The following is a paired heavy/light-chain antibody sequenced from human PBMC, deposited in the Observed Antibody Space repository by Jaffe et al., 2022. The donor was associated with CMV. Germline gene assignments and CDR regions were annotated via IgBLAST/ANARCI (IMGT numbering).Heavy chain of an antibody. J-gene: IGHJ5*01. CDR1: GGSISGYY. D-gene: IGHD3-16*01. Sequence: QVQLQESGPGLVKPSETLSLTCSVSGGSISGYYWNWVRQAAGKGLEWIGRSHTSGTTNYNPYLKSRVTLSLDTSKNQFSLNLTSVTAADTAVYYCGRWGRELPYGWFDSWRQGTLVTVSS. CDR3: GRWGRELPYGWFDS. CDR2: SHTSGTT. V-gene: IGHV4-4*07.
Light chain of an antibody. CDR3: GTWDTSLIAEF. CDR1: SSNIGRNY. Sequence: QSVLTQPPSVSAAPGQKVTISCSGSSSNIGRNYVSWYQQLPGAAPKLLIYENNKRPSGIPDRFSGSQSGTSATLGITGLQAGDEATYYCGTWDTSLIAEFFGGGTKLTVL. V-gene: IGLV1-51*02. J-gene: IGLJ2*01. CDR2: ENN.